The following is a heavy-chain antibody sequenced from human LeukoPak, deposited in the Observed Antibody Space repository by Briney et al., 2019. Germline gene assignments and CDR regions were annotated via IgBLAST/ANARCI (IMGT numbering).Heavy chain of an antibody. CDR2: IYYSGST. Sequence: SETLSLTCTVSGGSISSSSYYWGWIRQPPGKGLEWIGSIYYSGSTYYNPSLKSRVTISVDRSKNQFPLKLSSVTAADTAVYYCARGALWFGELLEHWGQGTLVTVSS. CDR3: ARGALWFGELLEH. J-gene: IGHJ1*01. D-gene: IGHD3-10*01. V-gene: IGHV4-39*06. CDR1: GGSISSSSYY.